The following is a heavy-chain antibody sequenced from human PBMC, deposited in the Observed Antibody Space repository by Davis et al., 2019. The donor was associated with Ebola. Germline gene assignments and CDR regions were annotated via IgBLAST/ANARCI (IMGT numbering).Heavy chain of an antibody. CDR3: ARRGRARGMDV. Sequence: SQTLSLTCAVYGGSFSGYYWSWIRQSPGKGLEWIGEINHSGSTNYNPSLKSRVTISVDTSKNQFSLKLSSVTAADMAVYYCARRGRARGMDVWGQGTTVTVSS. CDR1: GGSFSGYY. J-gene: IGHJ6*02. CDR2: INHSGST. V-gene: IGHV4-34*01. D-gene: IGHD3-10*01.